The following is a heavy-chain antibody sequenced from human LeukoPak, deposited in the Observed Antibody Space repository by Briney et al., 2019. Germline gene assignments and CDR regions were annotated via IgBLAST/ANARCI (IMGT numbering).Heavy chain of an antibody. J-gene: IGHJ4*02. Sequence: GASVKVSCKASGYTFTSYGISWVRQAPGQGLEWMGWISAYNGNTNYAQKLQGRVTMTTDTSTSTAYMELRSLRSDDTAVYYCARVLDPGPNVVVPAAIDYWGQGTLVTVSS. V-gene: IGHV1-18*04. CDR1: GYTFTSYG. CDR3: ARVLDPGPNVVVPAAIDY. CDR2: ISAYNGNT. D-gene: IGHD2-2*01.